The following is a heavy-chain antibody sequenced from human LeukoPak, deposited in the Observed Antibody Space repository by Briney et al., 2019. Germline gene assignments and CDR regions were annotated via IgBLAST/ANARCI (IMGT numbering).Heavy chain of an antibody. CDR1: GASVGSGAYY. V-gene: IGHV4-61*09. CDR3: ARRPAVTRDYFDP. Sequence: KSSETLSLTCVVSGASVGSGAYYWSWIRQPAGEGLQWIGHVYSTGTTNYNPSLGSRVSISLDTSKKQFSLEMTSVTAADTAVYYCARRPAVTRDYFDPWGQGILVTVSS. CDR2: VYSTGTT. J-gene: IGHJ5*02. D-gene: IGHD4-17*01.